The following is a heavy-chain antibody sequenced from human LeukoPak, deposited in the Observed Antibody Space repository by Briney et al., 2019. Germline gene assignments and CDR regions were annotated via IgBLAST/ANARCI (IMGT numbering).Heavy chain of an antibody. Sequence: GGSLRLSCAASGFTFSSYAMSWVRQAPGKGLEWVSAISVSDNAYYADSVKGRFTISRDNSKNTLYLQMNSLRAEDTAIYYCAKRVTSGGGYYLLGYWGQGTLVTVSS. J-gene: IGHJ4*02. V-gene: IGHV3-23*01. CDR3: AKRVTSGGGYYLLGY. CDR2: ISVSDNA. D-gene: IGHD3-3*01. CDR1: GFTFSSYA.